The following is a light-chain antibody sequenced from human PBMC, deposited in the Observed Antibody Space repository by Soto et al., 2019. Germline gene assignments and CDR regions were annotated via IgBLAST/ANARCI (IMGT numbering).Light chain of an antibody. CDR1: SGHSSYA. CDR2: LNSDGSH. Sequence: QLVLTQSPSASASLGASVKLTCTLSSGHSSYAIAWHQQQPEKGPRYLMKLNSDGSHSKGDGIPDRFSGSSSGAERYLTISRLQYEDEADYSCQTWGTGIRVFGTGTKLTVL. V-gene: IGLV4-69*01. CDR3: QTWGTGIRV. J-gene: IGLJ1*01.